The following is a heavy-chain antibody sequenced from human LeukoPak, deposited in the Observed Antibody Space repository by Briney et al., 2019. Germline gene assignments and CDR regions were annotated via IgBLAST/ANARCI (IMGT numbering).Heavy chain of an antibody. J-gene: IGHJ4*02. V-gene: IGHV1-24*01. CDR1: GYTFTGYY. Sequence: GASVKVSCKASGYTFTGYYMHWVRQAPGKGLEWMGGFDPEDGETIYAQKFQGRVTMTEDTSTDTAYMELSSLRSEDTAVYYYATFPYDYGVSYWGQGTLVTVSS. D-gene: IGHD4-17*01. CDR2: FDPEDGET. CDR3: ATFPYDYGVSY.